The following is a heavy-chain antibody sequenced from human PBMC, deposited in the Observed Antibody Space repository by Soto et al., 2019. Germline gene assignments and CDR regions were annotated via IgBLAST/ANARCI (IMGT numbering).Heavy chain of an antibody. CDR1: GGSISSSNW. CDR3: ARAAMGGSSWPFDY. Sequence: QVQLQESGPGLVKPSGTLSLTCAVSGGSISSSNWWSWVRQPPGKGLEWIGEIYHSGSTNYNPSLKSRVTISVEKSKNQFSLKLSSVTAAETAVYYCARAAMGGSSWPFDYWGQGTLVTVSS. CDR2: IYHSGST. J-gene: IGHJ4*02. D-gene: IGHD6-13*01. V-gene: IGHV4-4*02.